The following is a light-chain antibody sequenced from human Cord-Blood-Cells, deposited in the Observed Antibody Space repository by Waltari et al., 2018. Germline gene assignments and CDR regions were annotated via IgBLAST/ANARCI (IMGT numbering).Light chain of an antibody. V-gene: IGKV3-15*01. J-gene: IGKJ4*01. CDR1: QSVSSN. CDR3: QQSYSTPPLT. Sequence: EIVMTQSPATLPVSPGERATLPCRAGQSVSSNLAWYQQKPGQAPRLLIYGASSLQSGVPSRFSGSGSGTDFTLTISSLQPEDFATYYCQQSYSTPPLTFGGGTKVEIK. CDR2: GAS.